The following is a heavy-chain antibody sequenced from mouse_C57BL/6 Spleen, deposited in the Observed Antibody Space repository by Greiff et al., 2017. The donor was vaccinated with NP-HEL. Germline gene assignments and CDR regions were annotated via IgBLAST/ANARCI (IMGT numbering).Heavy chain of an antibody. CDR2: INPNYGTT. Sequence: EVQLVESGPELVKPGASVKISCKASGYSFTDYNMNWVKQSNGKSLEWIGVINPNYGTTSYNQKFKGKATLTVDQSSSTAYMQLNSLTSEDSAVYYCARGGINDYDEGYFDYWGQGTTLTVSS. J-gene: IGHJ2*01. D-gene: IGHD2-4*01. CDR1: GYSFTDYN. V-gene: IGHV1-39*01. CDR3: ARGGINDYDEGYFDY.